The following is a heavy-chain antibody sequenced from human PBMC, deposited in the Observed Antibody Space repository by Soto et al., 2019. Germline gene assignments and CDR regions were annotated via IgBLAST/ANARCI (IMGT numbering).Heavy chain of an antibody. V-gene: IGHV3-21*01. J-gene: IGHJ5*01. CDR1: GFSFSSDS. CDR2: ISSSGSFM. Sequence: EVQLVESGGGLVKPGGSLRLSCAASGFSFSSDSMGWVRQAPGKGLEWVSSISSSGSFMNYADSVKGRFTISRDNAKNSLYLQMTSLKDEDTAVYYCARDPPTGSTLDWFDFWGQGTLVTVSS. CDR3: ARDPPTGSTLDWFDF. D-gene: IGHD1-7*01.